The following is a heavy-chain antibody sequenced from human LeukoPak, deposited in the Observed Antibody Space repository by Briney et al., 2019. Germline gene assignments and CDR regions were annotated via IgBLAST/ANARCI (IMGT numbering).Heavy chain of an antibody. CDR1: GSTFSNYE. CDR3: ARGLPLDP. CDR2: IGTAGDT. Sequence: PGGSLRLSCAASGSTFSNYEMHWVRQAPGKGLEWVSTIGTAGDTYYPGSVKGRFTISRENAKNSLYLQMNSLRAGDTAVYYCARGLPLDPWGQGTLVTVSS. J-gene: IGHJ5*02. V-gene: IGHV3-13*01.